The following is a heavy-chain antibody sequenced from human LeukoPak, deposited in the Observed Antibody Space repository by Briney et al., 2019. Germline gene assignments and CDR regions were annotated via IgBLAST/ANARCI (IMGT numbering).Heavy chain of an antibody. J-gene: IGHJ4*02. CDR3: ARNYYDSSAYYYFDY. CDR1: GFTFNKYW. D-gene: IGHD3-22*01. V-gene: IGHV3-74*01. Sequence: GGSLRLSCAASGFTFNKYWMQWVRQAPGKGLVWVSRIYSDGSSTDYADSVKGRFTISRDNSKNTLYLQMNSLRAGDTAVYYCARNYYDSSAYYYFDYWGQGTLVTVSS. CDR2: IYSDGSST.